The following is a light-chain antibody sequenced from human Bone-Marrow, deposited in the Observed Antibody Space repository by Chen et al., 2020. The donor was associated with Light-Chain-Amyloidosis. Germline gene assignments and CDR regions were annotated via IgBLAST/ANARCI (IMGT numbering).Light chain of an antibody. J-gene: IGLJ2*01. CDR3: SSYTSSRTLV. CDR2: DVS. V-gene: IGLV2-14*03. Sequence: QSALTQPASVSGSPGPSITISCTGTSSDVGGYNHVSWYQQHPGKAPKLMIYDVSNRPSGVSNRFSGSKSGNTASLTISGLQAEDEADYYCSSYTSSRTLVFGGGTKLTVL. CDR1: SSDVGGYNH.